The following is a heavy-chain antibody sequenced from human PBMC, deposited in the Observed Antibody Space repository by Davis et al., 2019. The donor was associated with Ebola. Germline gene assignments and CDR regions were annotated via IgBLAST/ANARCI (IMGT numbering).Heavy chain of an antibody. Sequence: MPSETLSLTCTVSGDSITRTSYYWGWIRQPPGKGLEWIGNISYSGTTYYNPSLKSRVTMSVGTSKNQLSLRLSFVTAADTAVYYCARQGDIVVVPPAMFSSYNWFDPWGQGTLVTVSS. J-gene: IGHJ5*02. V-gene: IGHV4-39*01. CDR1: GDSITRTSYY. CDR2: ISYSGTT. CDR3: ARQGDIVVVPPAMFSSYNWFDP. D-gene: IGHD2-2*01.